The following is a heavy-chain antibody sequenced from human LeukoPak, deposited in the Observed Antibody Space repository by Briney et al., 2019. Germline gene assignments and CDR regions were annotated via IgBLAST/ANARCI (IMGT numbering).Heavy chain of an antibody. J-gene: IGHJ5*02. CDR3: ARGPLHVVVPAATWFDP. D-gene: IGHD2-2*01. Sequence: GGSLRLSCAAAGFTFSTYEMNWVRQAPGKGLEWVSYISSSGSTIYYADSVKGRFTISRDNAKNSLYLQMNSLRAEDTAVYYCARGPLHVVVPAATWFDPWGQGILVTVSS. V-gene: IGHV3-48*03. CDR1: GFTFSTYE. CDR2: ISSSGSTI.